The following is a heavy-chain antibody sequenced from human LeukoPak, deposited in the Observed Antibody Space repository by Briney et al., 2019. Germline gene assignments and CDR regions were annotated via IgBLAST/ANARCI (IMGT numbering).Heavy chain of an antibody. CDR3: ARDRYYDILAGYYVDP. D-gene: IGHD3-9*01. CDR2: IYYSGST. V-gene: IGHV4-39*07. J-gene: IGHJ5*02. CDR1: GGSISSSSYY. Sequence: SETLSLTCTVSGGSISSSSYYWGWIRQPPGRGLEWIGSIYYSGSTYYNPSLKSRVTISVDTSKNQFSLKLSSVTAADTAVYYCARDRYYDILAGYYVDPWGQGTLVTVSS.